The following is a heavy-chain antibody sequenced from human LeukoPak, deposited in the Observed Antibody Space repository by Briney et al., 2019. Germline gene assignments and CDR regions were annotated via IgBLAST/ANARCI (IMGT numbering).Heavy chain of an antibody. J-gene: IGHJ4*02. CDR1: GYTFTAYY. Sequence: ASVKVSCKASGYTFTAYYMHWVRQAPGQGLEWMGWINPNSGGTNYAQKFQGRVTMTRDTPISTAYMELSRLRSDDTAVYYCARGRYFDWLLVDYWGQGTLVTVSS. D-gene: IGHD3-9*01. V-gene: IGHV1-2*02. CDR2: INPNSGGT. CDR3: ARGRYFDWLLVDY.